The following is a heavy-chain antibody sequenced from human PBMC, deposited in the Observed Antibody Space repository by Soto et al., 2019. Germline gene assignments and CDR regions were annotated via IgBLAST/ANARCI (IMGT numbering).Heavy chain of an antibody. CDR2: IRSRPNSYAT. Sequence: EVQLVESGGGLVQPGGSLKLSCAASGFIFSGSAVHWVRQASGKGLEWIGRIRSRPNSYATTYAASVKGRFIISRDDSKSTAFLQSNSLKTEDTAIYYCTRHECDFLEWFPGPGLDVWGQGTTVTVSS. V-gene: IGHV3-73*02. J-gene: IGHJ6*02. D-gene: IGHD3-3*01. CDR3: TRHECDFLEWFPGPGLDV. CDR1: GFIFSGSA.